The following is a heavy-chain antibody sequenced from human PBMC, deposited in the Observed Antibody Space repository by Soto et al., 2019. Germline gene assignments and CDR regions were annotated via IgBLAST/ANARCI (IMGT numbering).Heavy chain of an antibody. CDR3: AKNPGYYYDSTGYHFDY. Sequence: GTIINIGYHWSSKSKPPGKGLEWIGIIYYSGSTYYNPSLKSRVTISVDTSKNQFSLKLSSVSATDTAVYYCAKNPGYYYDSTGYHFDYWGQGTLVTVSS. CDR2: IYYSGST. D-gene: IGHD3-22*01. CDR1: GTIINIGYH. V-gene: IGHV4-39*01. J-gene: IGHJ4*02.